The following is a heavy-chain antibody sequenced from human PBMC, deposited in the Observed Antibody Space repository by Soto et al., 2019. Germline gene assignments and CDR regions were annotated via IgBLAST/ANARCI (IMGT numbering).Heavy chain of an antibody. CDR2: ISASGGST. CDR1: GFTFNNYA. J-gene: IGHJ4*02. D-gene: IGHD3-10*01. Sequence: EVQLLESGGGLVQPGGSLRLYCVVSGFTFNNYAMNWVRQAPGKGLEWVSGISASGGSTYYADSVKGRFTISRDSSKHTLYLQMNSLRADDTAIYYCATHFYYGSGSYYAVDYWGQGTLVTVSS. CDR3: ATHFYYGSGSYYAVDY. V-gene: IGHV3-23*01.